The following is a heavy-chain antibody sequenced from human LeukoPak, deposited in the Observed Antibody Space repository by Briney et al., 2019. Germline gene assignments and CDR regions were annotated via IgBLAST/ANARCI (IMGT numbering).Heavy chain of an antibody. J-gene: IGHJ4*02. CDR1: GFTFSNYG. Sequence: PGGSLRLSCAASGFTFSNYGMHWLRQAPGKGLEWLSYITSGSRSIYYADSVKGRFTISRDNARNSLYLQMNRLSDEDTALYYCARGGREDPFDYWGQGTLVTVSS. CDR2: ITSGSRSI. CDR3: ARGGREDPFDY. V-gene: IGHV3-48*02.